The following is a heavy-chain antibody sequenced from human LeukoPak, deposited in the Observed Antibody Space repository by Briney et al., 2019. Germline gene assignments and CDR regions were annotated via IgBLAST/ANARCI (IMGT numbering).Heavy chain of an antibody. CDR2: IYYSGST. J-gene: IGHJ4*02. Sequence: SETLSLTCTVSGGSISSYYWSWIRQPPGKGLEWIGYIYYSGSTNYNPSLKSRVTISVDTSKNQFSLKLSSVTAADTAVYYCARARSTFGDSNPSDFDYWGQGTLITVSS. CDR3: ARARSTFGDSNPSDFDY. CDR1: GGSISSYY. D-gene: IGHD4-17*01. V-gene: IGHV4-59*01.